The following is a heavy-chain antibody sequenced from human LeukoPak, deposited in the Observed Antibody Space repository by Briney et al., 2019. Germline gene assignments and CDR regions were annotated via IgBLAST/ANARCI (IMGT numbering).Heavy chain of an antibody. D-gene: IGHD4-17*01. CDR2: IIPIFGTA. V-gene: IGHV1-69*05. J-gene: IGHJ4*02. CDR3: ARDFNYGDYDLDY. Sequence: SVKVSCKASGGTFSSYAISWVRQAPGQGPEWMGRIIPIFGTANYAQKFQGRVTITTDESTSTAYMELSSLRSEDTAVYYCARDFNYGDYDLDYWGQGTLVTVSS. CDR1: GGTFSSYA.